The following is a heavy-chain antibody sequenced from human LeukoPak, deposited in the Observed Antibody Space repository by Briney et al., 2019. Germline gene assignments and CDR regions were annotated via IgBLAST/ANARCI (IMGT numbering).Heavy chain of an antibody. D-gene: IGHD3-22*01. Sequence: GASVKVSCKASGYTFTSYGISWVRQAPGQGLEWMGWISAYNGNTNYAQKLQGRVTMTTDTSTNTAYMELRSLRSDDTAVYYCARFLYYYDSSGYLDYWGQGTLVTVSS. J-gene: IGHJ4*02. CDR1: GYTFTSYG. CDR3: ARFLYYYDSSGYLDY. V-gene: IGHV1-18*01. CDR2: ISAYNGNT.